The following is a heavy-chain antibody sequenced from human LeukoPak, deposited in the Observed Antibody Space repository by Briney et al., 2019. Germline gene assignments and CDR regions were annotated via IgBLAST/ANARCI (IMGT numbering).Heavy chain of an antibody. J-gene: IGHJ5*02. Sequence: GGSLRLSRAASGFTFSSYNMNWVRQAPGKGLEWVSYISSSSSTIYYADSVKGRFTISRDNAKNSLYLQMNSLRDEDTAVYYCARLTGQVTTVTTRDWFDPWGQGTLVTVSS. V-gene: IGHV3-48*02. D-gene: IGHD4-17*01. CDR1: GFTFSSYN. CDR3: ARLTGQVTTVTTRDWFDP. CDR2: ISSSSSTI.